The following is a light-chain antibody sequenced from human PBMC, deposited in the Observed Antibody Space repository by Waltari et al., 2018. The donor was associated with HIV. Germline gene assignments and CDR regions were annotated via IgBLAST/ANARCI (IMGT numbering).Light chain of an antibody. V-gene: IGKV4-1*01. J-gene: IGKJ1*01. CDR3: LQYYTIPRT. CDR2: WAS. Sequence: DIVMPQSPDSLAVSLAERATIHCKSRPSVLYSSHNNNYFSSFQQKPGQPPKLLIYWASTRESGVPDRFSGSGSGTDFTRTISSLQAEDVAVYYCLQYYTIPRTFGQGTTVEIK. CDR1: PSVLYSSHNNNY.